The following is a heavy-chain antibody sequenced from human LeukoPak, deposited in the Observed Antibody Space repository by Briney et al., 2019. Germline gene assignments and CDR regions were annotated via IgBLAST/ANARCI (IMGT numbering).Heavy chain of an antibody. Sequence: GASVKVSCKASGYTFTSYYMHWVRQAPGQGLEWMGIVNPSGGSTSYAQKFQGRVTMTRDTSTSTVYMELSSLRSEDTAVYYCARESDSSSWPQSYFDYWGQGTLVTVSS. CDR1: GYTFTSYY. CDR2: VNPSGGST. D-gene: IGHD6-13*01. V-gene: IGHV1-46*01. J-gene: IGHJ4*02. CDR3: ARESDSSSWPQSYFDY.